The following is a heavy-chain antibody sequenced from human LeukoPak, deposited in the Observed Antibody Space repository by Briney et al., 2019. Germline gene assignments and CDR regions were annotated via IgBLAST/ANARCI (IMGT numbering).Heavy chain of an antibody. CDR2: IYYSGST. V-gene: IGHV4-39*01. D-gene: IGHD3-3*01. J-gene: IGHJ5*02. CDR1: GGSISSNSYY. Sequence: SETLSLTCSVSGGSISSNSYYWGWIRQSPGRGLEWIGSIYYSGSTYYNPSLKCRVIMSVDTSKNQFSLRLSSVTAADTAVYYCARHNYYNFWNALNWFDPWGQGTPVTVSS. CDR3: ARHNYYNFWNALNWFDP.